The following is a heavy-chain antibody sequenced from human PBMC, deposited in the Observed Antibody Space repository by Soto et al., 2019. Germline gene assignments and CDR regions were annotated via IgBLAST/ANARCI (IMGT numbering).Heavy chain of an antibody. CDR3: AKITVAGPTNWFDP. CDR2: IHYSETT. J-gene: IGHJ5*02. D-gene: IGHD6-19*01. CDR1: GGSLSSGGYD. V-gene: IGHV4-31*03. Sequence: PSETLSLTCTVSGGSLSSGGYDWSWIRHHPGKGLEWIGSIHYSETTYYTPSLKSRVSISVDTSKNQFSLRLNSVTAADTAVYYCAKITVAGPTNWFDPWGQGRLVTVSS.